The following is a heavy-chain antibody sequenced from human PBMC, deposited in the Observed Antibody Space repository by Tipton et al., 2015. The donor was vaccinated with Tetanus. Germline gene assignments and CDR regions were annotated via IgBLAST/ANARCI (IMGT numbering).Heavy chain of an antibody. Sequence: QSGPEVKKPGASVKVSCKTSGYTFSNYGVSWVRQAPGRGLEWMGWISAYNGDTNTAQNLQGRVTMTRDTSISTAYMEVSRLRSDDTAIYYCARGMDYDSSGIDDFWGQGTLVTVSS. V-gene: IGHV1-18*01. J-gene: IGHJ4*02. CDR1: GYTFSNYG. CDR2: ISAYNGDT. D-gene: IGHD3-22*01. CDR3: ARGMDYDSSGIDDF.